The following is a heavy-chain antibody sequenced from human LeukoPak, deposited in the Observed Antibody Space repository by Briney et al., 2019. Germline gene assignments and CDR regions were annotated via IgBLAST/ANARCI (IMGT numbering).Heavy chain of an antibody. Sequence: GGSLRLSCAASGFTFSSYAMHWVRQAPGKGLEWVAVISYDGSNKKYADSVKGRFTISRDNSKNTLYLQMNSLRAEDTAVYYCAKLDGSSGYYYAYFDYWGQGTLVTVSS. CDR2: ISYDGSNK. J-gene: IGHJ4*02. D-gene: IGHD3-22*01. V-gene: IGHV3-30*04. CDR3: AKLDGSSGYYYAYFDY. CDR1: GFTFSSYA.